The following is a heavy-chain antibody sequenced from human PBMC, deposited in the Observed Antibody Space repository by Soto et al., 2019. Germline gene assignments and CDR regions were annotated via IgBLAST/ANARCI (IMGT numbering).Heavy chain of an antibody. Sequence: EVQLVESGGGLVQPGRSLRLSCEDSGFTFDQYAMHWGRQAPGKGLEWVSGISWNSRGIGYGDSVRGRFTISRDNAKNSLHLQMNGLRAEYTALYFCAKYSGSSGYDYGVFEYWGQGTLVTVSS. J-gene: IGHJ4*02. D-gene: IGHD5-12*01. CDR3: AKYSGSSGYDYGVFEY. V-gene: IGHV3-9*01. CDR2: ISWNSRGI. CDR1: GFTFDQYA.